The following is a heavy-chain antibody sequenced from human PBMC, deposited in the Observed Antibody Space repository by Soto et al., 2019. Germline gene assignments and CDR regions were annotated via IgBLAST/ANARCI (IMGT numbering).Heavy chain of an antibody. J-gene: IGHJ4*02. CDR1: GYTFTSYD. V-gene: IGHV1-8*01. D-gene: IGHD3-22*01. CDR2: MNPNSGNT. Sequence: QVQLVQSGAEVKKPGASVKVSCKASGYTFTSYDINWVRQATGQGLEWMGWMNPNSGNTGYAQKFQGRVTMTRNTXXRXAXXELSSLRSEDTAVYYCARARRKGVVVITTSYYFDYWGQGTLVTVSS. CDR3: ARARRKGVVVITTSYYFDY.